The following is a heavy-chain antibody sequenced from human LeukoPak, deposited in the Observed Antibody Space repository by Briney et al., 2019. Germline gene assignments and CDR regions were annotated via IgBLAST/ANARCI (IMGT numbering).Heavy chain of an antibody. Sequence: ASVKVSCKASGGTFSSYAISWVRQAPGQGLEWMGWINPNSGGTNYAQKFQGRVTMTRDTSISTAYMELSRLRSDDTAVYYCASAKQIDAFDIWGQGTMVTVSS. CDR1: GGTFSSYA. V-gene: IGHV1-2*02. CDR2: INPNSGGT. CDR3: ASAKQIDAFDI. J-gene: IGHJ3*02.